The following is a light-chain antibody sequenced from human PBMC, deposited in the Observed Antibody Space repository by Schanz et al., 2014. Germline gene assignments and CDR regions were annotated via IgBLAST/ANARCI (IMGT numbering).Light chain of an antibody. CDR3: LQDYMFPYT. V-gene: IGKV1-5*01. CDR2: AAS. Sequence: DIQMTQSPSTLSASVGDRVTITCRASQSISSWLAWYQQKPRKAPKLLIYAASSLQSGVPSRFSGSGSGTDFTLTISGLQPEDIATYYCLQDYMFPYTFGQGTKVEV. J-gene: IGKJ2*01. CDR1: QSISSW.